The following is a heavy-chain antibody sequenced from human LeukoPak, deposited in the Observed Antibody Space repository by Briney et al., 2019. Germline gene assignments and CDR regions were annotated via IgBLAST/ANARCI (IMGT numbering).Heavy chain of an antibody. J-gene: IGHJ4*02. D-gene: IGHD1-26*01. CDR1: GFTLSTNA. V-gene: IGHV3-23*01. Sequence: PGGSLRLSCLTSGFTLSTNAMSWVLQAPGKGLEWISGISGSGASTYYADSVKGRFTISRDDSRNTLYLQMNSLRGDDTAVYYCAKDVGKCESLHFFDYWGQGTLVTVSS. CDR2: ISGSGAST. CDR3: AKDVGKCESLHFFDY.